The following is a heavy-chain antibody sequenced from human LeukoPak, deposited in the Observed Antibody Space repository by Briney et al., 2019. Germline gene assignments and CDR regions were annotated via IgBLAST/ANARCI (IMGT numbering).Heavy chain of an antibody. CDR2: ITSSGDDI. Sequence: PGGSLRVSCAASGFTFSDYYMSWIRQAPGKGLEWVAYITSSGDDIYYADSVKGRFTISRDNAKNALFLRMNSLRVEDTATYYCASDIVATSGDFWGQGTLVSVSS. CDR1: GFTFSDYY. V-gene: IGHV3-11*01. D-gene: IGHD5-12*01. CDR3: ASDIVATSGDF. J-gene: IGHJ4*02.